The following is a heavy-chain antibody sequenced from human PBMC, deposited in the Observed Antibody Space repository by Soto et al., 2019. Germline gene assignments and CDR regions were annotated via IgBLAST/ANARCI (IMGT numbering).Heavy chain of an antibody. Sequence: SETLSLTCAVYGGSFSGYYWSWIRQPPGKGLEWIGEINHSGSTNYNPSLKSRVTISVDTSKNQFSLKLSSVTAADTAVYYCESGGILTGYKNWFDPWGQGTLVTVSS. CDR2: INHSGST. CDR1: GGSFSGYY. J-gene: IGHJ5*02. CDR3: ESGGILTGYKNWFDP. D-gene: IGHD3-9*01. V-gene: IGHV4-34*01.